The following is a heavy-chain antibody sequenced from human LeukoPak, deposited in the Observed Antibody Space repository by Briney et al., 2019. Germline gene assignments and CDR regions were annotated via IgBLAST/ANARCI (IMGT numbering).Heavy chain of an antibody. CDR3: AREGRDGYGMFYFDY. CDR2: ISSSGSTI. J-gene: IGHJ4*02. CDR1: GFTFSSYE. D-gene: IGHD5-24*01. V-gene: IGHV3-48*03. Sequence: PGGSLRLSCAASGFTFSSYEMNWVRQAPGKGLEWVPYISSSGSTIYYADSVKGRFTISRDNAKNSLYLQMNSLRAEDTAVYYCAREGRDGYGMFYFDYWGQGTLVTVSS.